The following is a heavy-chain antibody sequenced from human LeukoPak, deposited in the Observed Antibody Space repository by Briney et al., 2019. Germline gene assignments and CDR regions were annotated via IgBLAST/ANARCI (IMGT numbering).Heavy chain of an antibody. CDR3: APDYYFEY. Sequence: GGSLRLSCAASRFTFSNALMGWVRQAPGKGLERIGHIKNKTDAGKTDYAAPVKGRFTILRDDSKNTIYRQVSGLRSEDTAMYYCAPDYYFEYWGQGTVVSVSS. CDR2: IKNKTDAGKT. CDR1: RFTFSNAL. V-gene: IGHV3-15*01. J-gene: IGHJ4*02.